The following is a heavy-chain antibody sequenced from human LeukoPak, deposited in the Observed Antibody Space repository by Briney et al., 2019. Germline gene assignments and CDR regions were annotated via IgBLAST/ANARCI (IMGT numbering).Heavy chain of an antibody. D-gene: IGHD5-12*01. Sequence: GASVKVSCKASGYTFTGYYMHWVRQAPGQGLEWMGWINPNSGGTNYAQKFQGRVTMTRDTSISTAYMELSRLRSDDTAVYYCAREKIEWLRQDGYPDYWGQGTLVTVSS. V-gene: IGHV1-2*02. CDR1: GYTFTGYY. J-gene: IGHJ4*02. CDR2: INPNSGGT. CDR3: AREKIEWLRQDGYPDY.